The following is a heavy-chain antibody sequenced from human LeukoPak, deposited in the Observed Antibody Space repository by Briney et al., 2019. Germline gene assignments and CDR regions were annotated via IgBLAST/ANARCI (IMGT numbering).Heavy chain of an antibody. D-gene: IGHD3-16*02. CDR3: ARVGGRYSPLGY. CDR1: GFTFSSFW. J-gene: IGHJ4*02. V-gene: IGHV3-7*01. Sequence: GGSLRLSCAASGFTFSSFWMSWVRQAPGKGLEWAANIKQDGSEKYYVDSVKGRFTISRDNDKNSLFLQMTSLRAEDTAVYYCARVGGRYSPLGYWGQGTLVTVSS. CDR2: IKQDGSEK.